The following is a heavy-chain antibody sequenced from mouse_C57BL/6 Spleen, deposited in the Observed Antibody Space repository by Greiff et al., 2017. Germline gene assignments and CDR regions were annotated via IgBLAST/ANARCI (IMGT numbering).Heavy chain of an antibody. V-gene: IGHV1-26*01. CDR2: INPNNGGT. Sequence: EVQLQQSGPELVKPGASVKISCKASGYTFTDYYMNWVKQSHGKSLEWIGDINPNNGGTSYNQKFKGKATLTVDKSSSTAYMERRSLTSEDSAVYYCARGDYEYYFDYWGQGTTLTVSS. D-gene: IGHD2-4*01. J-gene: IGHJ2*01. CDR3: ARGDYEYYFDY. CDR1: GYTFTDYY.